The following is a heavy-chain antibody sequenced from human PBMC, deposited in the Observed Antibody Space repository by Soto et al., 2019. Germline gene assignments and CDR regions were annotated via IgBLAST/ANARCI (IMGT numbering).Heavy chain of an antibody. CDR2: ISGSGGNT. D-gene: IGHD6-19*01. CDR3: AKDLTVAVAGIEVAGIDS. V-gene: IGHV3-23*01. CDR1: GFTFSSCA. Sequence: GGSLRLSCTTSGFTFSSCAMSWVRQAPGKGLEWVSAISGSGGNTYYADSVKGRFTISRDNSKNTLYLQMNSLRAEDTAVYYCAKDLTVAVAGIEVAGIDSWGQGTLVTVSS. J-gene: IGHJ4*02.